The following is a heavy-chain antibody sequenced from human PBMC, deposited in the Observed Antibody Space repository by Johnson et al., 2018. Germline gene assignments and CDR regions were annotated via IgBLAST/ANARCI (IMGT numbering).Heavy chain of an antibody. V-gene: IGHV3-48*02. CDR3: ARDSDYDVWSDYYGYFY. D-gene: IGHD3-3*01. Sequence: VQLVQSGGGLVQPGGSLRLSCAASGFSFSSYSMNWVRQDPGKGLEGVSYISRSSSKIYYADSVKGRFTISRDNAKNSMYLQMTSPRDEDSAVYYCARDSDYDVWSDYYGYFYWGQGTLVIVSS. CDR1: GFSFSSYS. CDR2: ISRSSSKI. J-gene: IGHJ1*01.